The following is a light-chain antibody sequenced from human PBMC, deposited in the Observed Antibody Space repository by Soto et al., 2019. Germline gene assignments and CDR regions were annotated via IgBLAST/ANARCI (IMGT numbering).Light chain of an antibody. J-gene: IGLJ3*02. CDR3: QAYDYSLTASV. CDR2: GNR. V-gene: IGLV1-40*01. CDR1: SSNLGAGYD. Sequence: QPVLTQPPSVSGAPGQRVTISCTGNSSNLGAGYDVHWYQQLPGAAPKLVIFGNRNRPSGVPERFSGSKSGTSASLAITGLPAGDWAGYYCQAYDYSLTASVFGGGTKLTVL.